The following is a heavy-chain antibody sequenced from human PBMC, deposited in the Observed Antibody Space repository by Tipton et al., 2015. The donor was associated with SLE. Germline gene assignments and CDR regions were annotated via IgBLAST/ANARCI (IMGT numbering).Heavy chain of an antibody. CDR3: ARDGVGASIGAFDI. D-gene: IGHD1-26*01. Sequence: LTFSRDNSKNTLYLQMNSLRSEDTAVYYCARDGVGASIGAFDIWGQGTMVTVSS. J-gene: IGHJ3*02. V-gene: IGHV3-30*01.